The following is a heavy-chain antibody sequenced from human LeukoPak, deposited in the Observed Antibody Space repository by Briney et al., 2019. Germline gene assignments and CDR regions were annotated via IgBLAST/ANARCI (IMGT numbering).Heavy chain of an antibody. CDR2: INAGNGNT. V-gene: IGHV1-3*01. CDR1: GYTFTSYA. J-gene: IGHJ6*02. CDR3: ARVPSYYDFWSGYYGVEYYGMGV. Sequence: ASVKVSCKASGYTFTSYAMHWVRQAPGQRLEWMGWINAGNGNTKYSQKFQGRVTITRDTSASTAYMELSSLRSEDTAVYYCARVPSYYDFWSGYYGVEYYGMGVWGQGTTVTVSS. D-gene: IGHD3-3*01.